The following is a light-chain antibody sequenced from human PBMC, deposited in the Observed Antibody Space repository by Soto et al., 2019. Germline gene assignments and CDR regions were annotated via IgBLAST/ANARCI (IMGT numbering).Light chain of an antibody. V-gene: IGLV2-14*01. CDR1: SSDVGGYNY. Sequence: QSALTQPASVSGSPAQSITISCTGTSSDVGGYNYVSWYQQHPGKAPKLMIYEVSNRPSGVSNRFSGSKSGNTASLTISGLQADDEADYYCSSYTSSSTLVVFGGGTQLTVL. CDR2: EVS. CDR3: SSYTSSSTLVV. J-gene: IGLJ2*01.